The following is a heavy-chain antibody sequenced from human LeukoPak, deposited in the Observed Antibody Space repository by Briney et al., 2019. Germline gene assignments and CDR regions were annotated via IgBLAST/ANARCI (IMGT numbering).Heavy chain of an antibody. CDR1: GGTFSSYA. V-gene: IGHV1-69*05. CDR3: ARGRSSTSPLDY. D-gene: IGHD2-2*01. Sequence: EASVRVSCKASGGTFSSYAISWVRQAPGEGVEGMGGIIPIFATANYAQKFQGRVTITTDESTSTAYMELSSLRSEDTAVYYCARGRSSTSPLDYWGQGTLVTVSS. J-gene: IGHJ4*02. CDR2: IIPIFATA.